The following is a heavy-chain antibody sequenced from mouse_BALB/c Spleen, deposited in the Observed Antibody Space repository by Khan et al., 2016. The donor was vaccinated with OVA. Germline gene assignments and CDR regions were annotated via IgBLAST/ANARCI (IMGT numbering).Heavy chain of an antibody. Sequence: EVELVESGGDLVKPGGSLKLSCAASGFTFSTYGMSWVRQAPDKRLEWFATVSTGGSYTYYTASVKGRFTISRDNAKNTLYLQMSGLRSEDTAMFYCTRLAYYYDSEGFAYWGQGTLVTVSA. J-gene: IGHJ3*01. CDR1: GFTFSTYG. CDR2: VSTGGSYT. CDR3: TRLAYYYDSEGFAY. D-gene: IGHD1-1*01. V-gene: IGHV5-6*01.